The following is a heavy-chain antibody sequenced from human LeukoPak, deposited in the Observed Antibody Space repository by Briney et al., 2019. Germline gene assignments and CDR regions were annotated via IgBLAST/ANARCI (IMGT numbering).Heavy chain of an antibody. J-gene: IGHJ4*02. CDR3: ARGGEVYSNYVDY. D-gene: IGHD4-11*01. CDR1: GGSISSSSYY. V-gene: IGHV4-39*02. CDR2: VYYSGST. Sequence: SETLSLTCTVSGGSISSSSYYWGWIRQPPGKGLEWIGSVYYSGSTYYNPSLKSRVTISVDTSKNHFSLTLSSVTAADTAVYYCARGGEVYSNYVDYWGQGTLVTVSS.